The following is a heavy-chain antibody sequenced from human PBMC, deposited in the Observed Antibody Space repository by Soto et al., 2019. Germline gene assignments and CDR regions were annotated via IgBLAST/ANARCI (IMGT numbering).Heavy chain of an antibody. D-gene: IGHD3-22*01. CDR2: ISGSGGST. CDR3: GKLLHDSLFQH. J-gene: IGHJ1*01. Sequence: GGSLRLSCAASGFTFASYAMSWVRQAPGKGLEWVSAISGSGGSTYYADSVKGRFTISRDNSKNTLYLQMNSLRAEDTAGYDCGKLLHDSLFQHLGQGTLVTVSS. V-gene: IGHV3-23*01. CDR1: GFTFASYA.